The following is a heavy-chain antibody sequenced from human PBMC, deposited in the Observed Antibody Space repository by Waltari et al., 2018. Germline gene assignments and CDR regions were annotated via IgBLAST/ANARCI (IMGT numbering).Heavy chain of an antibody. CDR3: ARGQPYSSGWGAFDY. V-gene: IGHV4-59*01. D-gene: IGHD6-19*01. CDR1: AGSISSYY. CDR2: IDYSGST. J-gene: IGHJ4*02. Sequence: QVQLQESGPGLVKPSETLSLTCTVSAGSISSYYWSWIRQPPGKGLEGIGYIDYSGSTNYNPSLKSRVTISVDTSKNQFSLKLSSVSAADTAVYYCARGQPYSSGWGAFDYWGQGTLVTVSS.